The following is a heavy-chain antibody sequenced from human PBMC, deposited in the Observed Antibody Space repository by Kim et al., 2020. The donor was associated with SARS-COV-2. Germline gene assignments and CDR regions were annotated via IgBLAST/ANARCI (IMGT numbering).Heavy chain of an antibody. V-gene: IGHV3-23*03. J-gene: IGHJ4*02. D-gene: IGHD3-10*01. CDR3: AKEQGSGTYSVDN. Sequence: YADSVKGPFTISREDSTNTVYLQMDSLRAEDTALYYCAKEQGSGTYSVDNWGQGALVTVSS.